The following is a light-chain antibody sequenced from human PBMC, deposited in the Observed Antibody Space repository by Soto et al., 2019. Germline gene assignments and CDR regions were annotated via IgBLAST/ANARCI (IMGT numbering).Light chain of an antibody. CDR1: SSNIGNNY. CDR2: ENN. V-gene: IGLV1-51*02. Sequence: QSVLTQPPSVYAAPGQKVTISCSGSSSNIGNNYVSWYQQLPGTAPKLLIVENNKRPSGIPDRFSASKSGTSATLAITGLQTGDAADYYCGTWDHRLSLPYVFGTATQLTVL. J-gene: IGLJ1*01. CDR3: GTWDHRLSLPYV.